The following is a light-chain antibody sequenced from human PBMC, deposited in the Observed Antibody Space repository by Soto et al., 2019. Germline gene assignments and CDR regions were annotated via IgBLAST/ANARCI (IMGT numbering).Light chain of an antibody. CDR2: GAS. Sequence: LTQSPFSLSGSAGDRVTITSLASQGISNYLAWYQQKPGKAPKLLIYGASTLQSGVPSRFSGSGSGTDFTLTISSLQPEDFATDYCQQVNTYPPTFGGGTKVDIK. J-gene: IGKJ4*01. V-gene: IGKV1-9*01. CDR3: QQVNTYPPT. CDR1: QGISNY.